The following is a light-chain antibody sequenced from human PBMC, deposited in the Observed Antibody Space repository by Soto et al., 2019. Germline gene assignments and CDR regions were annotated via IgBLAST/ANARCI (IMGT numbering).Light chain of an antibody. Sequence: EIVMTQSPVTLSASPGERVTLSCRASQSVNINLAWYQQRPGQAPRVLIYGASNRASGIPDRFSGSGSGTELTVTISSLEPDDFALDYCQQYKDWPPLTFGGGTRVEIK. CDR2: GAS. V-gene: IGKV3D-15*01. CDR1: QSVNIN. CDR3: QQYKDWPPLT. J-gene: IGKJ4*01.